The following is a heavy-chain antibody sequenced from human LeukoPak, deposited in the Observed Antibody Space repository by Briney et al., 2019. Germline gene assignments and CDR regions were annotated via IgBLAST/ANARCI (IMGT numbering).Heavy chain of an antibody. Sequence: GGSLRLSCAASGFTFSSYAMSWVRQAPGKGLEWFSAISGSGGSTYYADSVKGRFTISRDNSKNTLYLQMNSLRAEDTAVYYCAKTEAQITMIVVIDYWGQGTLVTVSS. CDR2: ISGSGGST. V-gene: IGHV3-23*01. J-gene: IGHJ4*02. CDR3: AKTEAQITMIVVIDY. D-gene: IGHD3-22*01. CDR1: GFTFSSYA.